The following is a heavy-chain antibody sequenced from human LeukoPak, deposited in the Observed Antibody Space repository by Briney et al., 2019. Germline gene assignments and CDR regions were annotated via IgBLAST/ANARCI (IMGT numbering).Heavy chain of an antibody. CDR2: ISYDGSNK. CDR1: GFTFSGYS. V-gene: IGHV3-30*18. CDR3: AKDLRGYCTNGVCSPFDY. Sequence: GGSLRLSCAASGFTFSGYSMTWVRQAPGKGLEWVAVISYDGSNKYYADSVKGRFTISRDNSKNTLYLQMNSLRAEDTAVYYCAKDLRGYCTNGVCSPFDYWGQGTLVTVSS. J-gene: IGHJ4*02. D-gene: IGHD2-8*01.